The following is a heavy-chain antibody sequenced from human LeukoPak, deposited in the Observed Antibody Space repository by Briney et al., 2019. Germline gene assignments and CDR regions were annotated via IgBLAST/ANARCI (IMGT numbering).Heavy chain of an antibody. D-gene: IGHD3-22*01. Sequence: GGSLRLSCAASGFTFSSYGMHWVRQAPGKGLEWVAFIRYDGSNKYYADSVKGRFTISRDNSKNTLYLQMNSLRAEDTAVYYCARDRGSDTSGYEDFDYWGQGTLVTVSS. V-gene: IGHV3-30*02. CDR3: ARDRGSDTSGYEDFDY. CDR2: IRYDGSNK. CDR1: GFTFSSYG. J-gene: IGHJ4*02.